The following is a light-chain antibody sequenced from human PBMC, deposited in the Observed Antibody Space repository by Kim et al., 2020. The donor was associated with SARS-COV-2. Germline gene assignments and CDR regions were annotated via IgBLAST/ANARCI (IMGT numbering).Light chain of an antibody. CDR1: QNVYTW. J-gene: IGKJ1*01. Sequence: DIQMTQSPSTLSASVGDRVTITCRASQNVYTWLAWYQQKPGKAPKLLIYKSSGLQSGVPSRFSGSGSGTDFTLTITSLQPDDFATYYCHQYNTYPWAFVQGTKVEIK. V-gene: IGKV1-5*03. CDR3: HQYNTYPWA. CDR2: KSS.